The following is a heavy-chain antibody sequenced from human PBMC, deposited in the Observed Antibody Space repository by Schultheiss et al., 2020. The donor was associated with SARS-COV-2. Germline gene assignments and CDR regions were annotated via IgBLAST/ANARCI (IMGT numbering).Heavy chain of an antibody. CDR2: IYYSGST. J-gene: IGHJ6*02. CDR1: GGSISSYY. CDR3: ARDCSGGSCRDYYYYYGMDV. D-gene: IGHD2-15*01. V-gene: IGHV4-59*12. Sequence: SETLSLTCTVSGGSISSYYWSWIRQPPGKGLEWIGYIYYSGSTNYNPSLKSRVTISVDTSKNQFSLKLSSVTAADTAVYYCARDCSGGSCRDYYYYYGMDVWGQGTTVTVSS.